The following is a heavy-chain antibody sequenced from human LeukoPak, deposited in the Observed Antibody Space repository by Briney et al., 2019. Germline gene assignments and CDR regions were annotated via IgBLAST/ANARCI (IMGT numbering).Heavy chain of an antibody. J-gene: IGHJ4*02. CDR3: AKDAGAGYYDSSGYGPLDY. CDR1: GFTFSSYG. CDR2: TRYDGSNK. V-gene: IGHV3-30*02. Sequence: GGSLRLSCAASGFTFSSYGMHWVRQAPGKGLEWVAYTRYDGSNKYYADSVKGRFTISRDNSKNTLYLQMNSLRAEDTAVYYCAKDAGAGYYDSSGYGPLDYWGQGTLVTVSS. D-gene: IGHD3-22*01.